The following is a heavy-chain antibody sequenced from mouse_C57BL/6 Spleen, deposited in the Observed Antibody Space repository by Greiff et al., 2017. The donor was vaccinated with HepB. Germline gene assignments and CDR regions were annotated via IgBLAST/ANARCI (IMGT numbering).Heavy chain of an antibody. CDR1: GFTFSSYA. Sequence: EVMLVESGEGLVKPGGSLKLSCAASGFTFSSYAMSWVRQTPEKRLEWVAYISSGGDYIYYADTVKGRFTISRDNARNTLYLQMSSLKSEDTAMYYCTRDRDYGGAMDYWGQGPSVTVSS. CDR3: TRDRDYGGAMDY. V-gene: IGHV5-9-1*02. J-gene: IGHJ4*01. D-gene: IGHD1-1*01. CDR2: ISSGGDYI.